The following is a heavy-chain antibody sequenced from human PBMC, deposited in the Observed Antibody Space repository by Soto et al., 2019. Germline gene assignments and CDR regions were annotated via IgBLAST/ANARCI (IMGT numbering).Heavy chain of an antibody. J-gene: IGHJ4*02. Sequence: QVQLVESGGGVVQPGRSLRLSCAASGFTFSSYAMHWVRQAPGKGLEWVAVISYDGSNKYYADSVKGRFTISRDNSKNTMYLQMNSLRAEDTAVYYCARGTREGIVVVTASVYFDYWGQGTLVTVSS. CDR2: ISYDGSNK. D-gene: IGHD2-21*02. CDR1: GFTFSSYA. CDR3: ARGTREGIVVVTASVYFDY. V-gene: IGHV3-30-3*01.